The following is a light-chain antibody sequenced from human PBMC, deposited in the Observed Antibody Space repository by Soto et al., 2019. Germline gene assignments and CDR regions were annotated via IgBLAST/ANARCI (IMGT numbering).Light chain of an antibody. V-gene: IGLV1-40*01. CDR2: GNS. CDR3: QSYDSSLSVVL. J-gene: IGLJ2*01. CDR1: SSNIGAGYD. Sequence: QSVLTQPHSVSGAPGQRVTISCTGSSSNIGAGYDVHWYQQLPGTAPKLLIYGNSNRPSGVPDRFSGSKSGTSASLAITGLQAEDEADYYCQSYDSSLSVVLFGGGTKLTVL.